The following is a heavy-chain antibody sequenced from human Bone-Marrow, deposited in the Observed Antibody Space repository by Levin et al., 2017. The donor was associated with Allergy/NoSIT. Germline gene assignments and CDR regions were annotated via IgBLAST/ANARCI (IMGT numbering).Heavy chain of an antibody. CDR2: IHHTGTA. D-gene: IGHD5-18*01. J-gene: IGHJ1*01. CDR3: TTGGNPGYSYVLGH. Sequence: SQTLSLTCDVSGASLDTNYWWTWVRQAPGKGLEWIGEIHHTGTANLSPSVKNRVTMSVDRSVNQFSLKLTSVNAADTAVYYCTTGGNPGYSYVLGHWGQGILVTVSS. CDR1: GASLDTNYW. V-gene: IGHV4-4*02.